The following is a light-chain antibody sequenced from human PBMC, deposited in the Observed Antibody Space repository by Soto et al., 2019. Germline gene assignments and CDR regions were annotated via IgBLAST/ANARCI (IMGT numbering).Light chain of an antibody. CDR2: KAS. J-gene: IGKJ1*01. Sequence: DIQMSESLSTLSASVGDRVTITFRASQSVSSWLAWYQQKPGKAPKLLIYKASSLESGVPSRFSGSGSGTEFTLTISSLQPDDFATYYCQQYNSYWTFGQGTKVDIK. V-gene: IGKV1-5*03. CDR1: QSVSSW. CDR3: QQYNSYWT.